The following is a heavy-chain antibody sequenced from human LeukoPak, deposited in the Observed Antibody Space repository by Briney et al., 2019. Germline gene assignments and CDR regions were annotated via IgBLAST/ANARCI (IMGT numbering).Heavy chain of an antibody. V-gene: IGHV4-39*01. J-gene: IGHJ5*02. CDR1: GGSISSSSYY. D-gene: IGHD2-2*01. Sequence: SETLSLTCTVSGGSISSSSYYWGWIRQPPGKGLEWIGSIYYSGSTYYNPSLKSRVTISVDTSKNQFSLKLSSVTAADTAVYYCARRPHRSSTNWFDPWGQGTLVIVSS. CDR2: IYYSGST. CDR3: ARRPHRSSTNWFDP.